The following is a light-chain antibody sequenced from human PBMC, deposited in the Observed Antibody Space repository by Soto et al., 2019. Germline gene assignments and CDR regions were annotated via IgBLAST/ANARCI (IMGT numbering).Light chain of an antibody. CDR2: DVS. CDR1: SSDVGGYNS. Sequence: QSVLTQPRSVSGSPGQSVTISCTGTSSDVGGYNSVSWYQQHPDKAPKFMIYDVSKRPSGVPDRFSGSKSGNTASLTISGLQAEDEADYYCCSYAVSDTHYVFGTGTKLTVL. J-gene: IGLJ1*01. V-gene: IGLV2-11*01. CDR3: CSYAVSDTHYV.